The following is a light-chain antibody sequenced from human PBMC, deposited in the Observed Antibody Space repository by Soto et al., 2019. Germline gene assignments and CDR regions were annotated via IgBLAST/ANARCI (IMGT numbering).Light chain of an antibody. CDR2: STN. J-gene: IGLJ3*02. Sequence: QAVVTQEPSFSVSPGGTVTLTCGLSSGSVSSTYYPSWYQQTPGQAPRTLIYSTNTRSSGVPDRFSGSILGNKAALTITGAQADDESDYYCVLYMGSGIRVFGGGPQLTVL. V-gene: IGLV8-61*01. CDR1: SGSVSSTYY. CDR3: VLYMGSGIRV.